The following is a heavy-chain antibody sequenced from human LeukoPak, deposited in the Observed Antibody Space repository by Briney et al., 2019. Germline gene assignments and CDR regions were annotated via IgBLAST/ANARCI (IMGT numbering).Heavy chain of an antibody. J-gene: IGHJ4*02. CDR3: AIDSSGYQNPFDH. V-gene: IGHV3-21*04. CDR1: GFTFSSYS. D-gene: IGHD3-22*01. CDR2: ISSSSSYI. Sequence: GGSLRLSCAASGFTFSSYSMNWVRQAPGKGLEWVSSISSSSSYIYYADSVKGRFTISRDNAKNSLYLQMNSLRAEDTAMYYCAIDSSGYQNPFDHWGQGTLVTVSS.